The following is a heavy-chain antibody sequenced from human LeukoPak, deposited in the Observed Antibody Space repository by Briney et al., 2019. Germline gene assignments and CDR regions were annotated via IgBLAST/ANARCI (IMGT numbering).Heavy chain of an antibody. Sequence: QPGGSLRLSCAASGFTVSSNYMSWVRQAPGKGLEWVSVIYSGGSTYYADSVKGRFTISRDNSKNTLYLQMNSLRAEDTAVYYCARQSNILTTVAATHLNDYWGQGTLVTVSS. J-gene: IGHJ4*02. CDR2: IYSGGST. CDR3: ARQSNILTTVAATHLNDY. V-gene: IGHV3-66*04. CDR1: GFTVSSNY. D-gene: IGHD2-15*01.